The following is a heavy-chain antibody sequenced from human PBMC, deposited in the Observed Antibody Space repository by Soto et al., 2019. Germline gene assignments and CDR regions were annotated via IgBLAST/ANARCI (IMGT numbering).Heavy chain of an antibody. J-gene: IGHJ6*03. D-gene: IGHD3-16*01. CDR1: GGSVSSGSYY. V-gene: IGHV4-61*01. Sequence: SETLSLTCTVSGGSVSSGSYYGSCIRQRTGKGLEWIGYINHSGSTNYNPSLKSRVTISVDTSKNQFSLKLSSVTAADTAVYYCARDRGLGYYYYYYMDVWGKGTTVTVSS. CDR2: INHSGST. CDR3: ARDRGLGYYYYYYMDV.